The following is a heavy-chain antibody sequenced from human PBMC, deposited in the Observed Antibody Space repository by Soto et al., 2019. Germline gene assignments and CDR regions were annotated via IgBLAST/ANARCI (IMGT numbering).Heavy chain of an antibody. CDR3: ASRDQYYYGSGSTNDAFDI. CDR1: GGSISSSNW. Sequence: QVQLQESGPGLVKPSGTLSLTCAVSGGSISSSNWWSWVRQPPGKGLVWIGEIYHSGSTNYNPSLKSRVTISVDKSKNQFSLKLSSVTAADTAVYYCASRDQYYYGSGSTNDAFDIWGQGTMVTVSS. J-gene: IGHJ3*02. D-gene: IGHD3-10*01. V-gene: IGHV4-4*02. CDR2: IYHSGST.